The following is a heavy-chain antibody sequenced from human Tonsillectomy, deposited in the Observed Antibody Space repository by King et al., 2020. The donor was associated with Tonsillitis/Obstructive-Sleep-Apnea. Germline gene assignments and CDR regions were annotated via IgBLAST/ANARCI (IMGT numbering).Heavy chain of an antibody. J-gene: IGHJ4*02. CDR3: ARGNYEGSGSPDY. CDR1: GFTFSSYG. D-gene: IGHD3-22*01. V-gene: IGHV3-33*01. CDR2: IWYDGGNK. Sequence: VQLVESGGGVVQPGMSLRLSCAASGFTFSSYGMHWLRQAPGKGLEWVAVIWYDGGNKYYADSVKGRFTISRDNSKNTLYLQMNSLRAEDTAVYYCARGNYEGSGSPDYWGQGALVTVSS.